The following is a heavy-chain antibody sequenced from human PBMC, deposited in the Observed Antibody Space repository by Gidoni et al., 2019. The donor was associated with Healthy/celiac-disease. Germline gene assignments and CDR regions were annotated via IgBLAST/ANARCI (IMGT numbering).Heavy chain of an antibody. Sequence: QVQLDQSGAEGKKTGASVKVSCKVSGYTLTDLSMHWVRQAPGKGLEWMGGFDPEDGETIYAQKFQGRVTMTEDTSTATAYMELSSLRSEDTAVYYCATPYSSGWYYFDYWGQGTLVTVSS. CDR1: GYTLTDLS. CDR2: FDPEDGET. CDR3: ATPYSSGWYYFDY. D-gene: IGHD6-19*01. V-gene: IGHV1-24*01. J-gene: IGHJ4*02.